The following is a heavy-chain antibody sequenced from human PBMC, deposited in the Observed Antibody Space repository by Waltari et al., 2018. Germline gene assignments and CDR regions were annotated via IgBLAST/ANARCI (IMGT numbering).Heavy chain of an antibody. CDR2: NNPNSGVT. CDR3: AAVIRPGRTLPWGY. V-gene: IGHV1-2*02. D-gene: IGHD7-27*01. Sequence: QVQLVQSGAEVKNPGASVKVSCKASGYTFSDYFINWVRQAPGQGLEWMGWNNPNSGVTKYAQSFQCRVTMTRDTSINTVYMELSILRSDDTALYYCAAVIRPGRTLPWGYWGQGTLVTVSS. J-gene: IGHJ4*02. CDR1: GYTFSDYF.